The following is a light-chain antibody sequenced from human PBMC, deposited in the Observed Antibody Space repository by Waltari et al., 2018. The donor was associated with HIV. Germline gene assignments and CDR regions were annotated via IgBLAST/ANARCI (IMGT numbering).Light chain of an antibody. Sequence: QPVLTQSSSASASLGSSVKLTCTLSSGHRSYIIAWHQQQPGKAPRYLMKLEGSGSYNKGSGVPDRFSGSSSWADRYLTISNVQSEDEADYYCETWDGNTWVFGGGTKLTVL. CDR1: SGHRSYI. V-gene: IGLV4-60*03. J-gene: IGLJ3*02. CDR2: LEGSGSY. CDR3: ETWDGNTWV.